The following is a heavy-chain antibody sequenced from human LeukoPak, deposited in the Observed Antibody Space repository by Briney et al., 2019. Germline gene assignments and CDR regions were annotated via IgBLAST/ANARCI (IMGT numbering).Heavy chain of an antibody. CDR2: IYSGGST. CDR1: GFTVSSNY. D-gene: IGHD4-23*01. V-gene: IGHV3-66*01. J-gene: IGHJ3*02. CDR3: ARGLRWAHDAFDI. Sequence: GGSLRLSCAASGFTVSSNYMSWVRQAPGKGLEWVSVIYSGGSTYYADSVKGRFTISRDNSKNTLYLQMNSLRAEDTAVYYCARGLRWAHDAFDIWGQGTMVTVSS.